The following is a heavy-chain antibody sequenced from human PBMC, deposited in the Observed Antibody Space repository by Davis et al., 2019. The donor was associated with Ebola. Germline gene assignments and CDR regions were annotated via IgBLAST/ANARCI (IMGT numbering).Heavy chain of an antibody. Sequence: GESLKISCAASGFSFSSYAMSWVRQAPGKGLEWVSVISGSGGSTYYADSVKGRFTISRDHSKSTLYLQMNNLRVDDTAVYYCAKDIRNYCSGGSCFYGMDVWGQGTTVTVSS. CDR1: GFSFSSYA. CDR2: ISGSGGST. J-gene: IGHJ6*02. V-gene: IGHV3-23*01. CDR3: AKDIRNYCSGGSCFYGMDV. D-gene: IGHD2-15*01.